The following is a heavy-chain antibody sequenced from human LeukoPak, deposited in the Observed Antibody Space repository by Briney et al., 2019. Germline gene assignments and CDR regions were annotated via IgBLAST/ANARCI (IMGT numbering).Heavy chain of an antibody. CDR3: QGGSYHYYYGMDV. CDR1: GGSISSSSYY. D-gene: IGHD1-26*01. Sequence: SETLSLTCTVSGGSISSSSYYWGWIRQPPGKGLEWIGSIYYSGSTYYNPSLKSRVTISVDTSKNQFSLKLSSVTAADTAVYYCQGGSYHYYYGMDVWGQGTTVTVSS. V-gene: IGHV4-39*01. CDR2: IYYSGST. J-gene: IGHJ6*02.